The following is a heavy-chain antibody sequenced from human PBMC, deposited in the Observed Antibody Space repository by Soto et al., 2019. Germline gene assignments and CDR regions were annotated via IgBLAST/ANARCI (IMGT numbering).Heavy chain of an antibody. Sequence: QVQLVQSGAEVKKPGASVKVSCKASGYTFTSYDINWVRQATGQGLEWMGWMNPNSGNTGYAQKFQGRVTMTRNTSIKKAYMGLRSLRSVDKAVYYFRRGLRLGGGFGRYFDVWGRGTLVTVSS. V-gene: IGHV1-8*01. D-gene: IGHD3-16*01. CDR2: MNPNSGNT. CDR3: RRGLRLGGGFGRYFDV. J-gene: IGHJ2*01. CDR1: GYTFTSYD.